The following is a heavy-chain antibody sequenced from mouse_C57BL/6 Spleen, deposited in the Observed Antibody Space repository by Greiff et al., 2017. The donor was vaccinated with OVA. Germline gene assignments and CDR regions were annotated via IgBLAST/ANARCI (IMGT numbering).Heavy chain of an antibody. CDR1: GYTFTDYY. Sequence: EVQLQQSGPELVKPGASVKISCKASGYTFTDYYMNWVKQSHGKSLEWIGDINPNNGGTSYNQKFKGKATLTVDKSSSTAYMELRSLTSEDSAVYYCAVPYYSNYDWYFDVWGTGTTVTVSS. V-gene: IGHV1-26*01. CDR2: INPNNGGT. D-gene: IGHD2-5*01. CDR3: AVPYYSNYDWYFDV. J-gene: IGHJ1*03.